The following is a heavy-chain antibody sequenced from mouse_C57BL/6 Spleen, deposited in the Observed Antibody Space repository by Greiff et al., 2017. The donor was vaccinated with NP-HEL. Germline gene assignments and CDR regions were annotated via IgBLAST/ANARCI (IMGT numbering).Heavy chain of an antibody. CDR2: ILPGGGST. V-gene: IGHV1-9*01. J-gene: IGHJ4*01. CDR3: ARPLYGSSRNYAMDY. D-gene: IGHD1-1*01. Sequence: QFHVKQSEAKLMKPGASVKLSCKATGYPFTGYWIEWVKQRPGQGLSGIGRILPGGGSTNYNEKFKGKATFTADTSSNTAYMQLSSLTTEDSAIYYCARPLYGSSRNYAMDYWGQGTSVTVSS. CDR1: GYPFTGYW.